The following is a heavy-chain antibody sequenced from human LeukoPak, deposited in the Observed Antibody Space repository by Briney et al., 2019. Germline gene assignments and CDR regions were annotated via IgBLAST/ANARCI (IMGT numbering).Heavy chain of an antibody. CDR3: ARGFRFPYAFDI. Sequence: PSETLSLTCTVSGGSISSGSYYCSLTRQPAGKGLEWLGRIYTSGSTNYNPSLKSRVTISVDTSKNQFSLKLSSVTAADTAVYYCARGFRFPYAFDIWGQGTMVTFSS. V-gene: IGHV4-61*02. CDR1: GGSISSGSYY. D-gene: IGHD3-16*02. J-gene: IGHJ3*02. CDR2: IYTSGST.